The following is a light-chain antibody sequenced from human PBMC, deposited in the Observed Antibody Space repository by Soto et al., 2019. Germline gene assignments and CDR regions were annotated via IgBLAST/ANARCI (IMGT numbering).Light chain of an antibody. CDR2: KGT. J-gene: IGLJ1*01. V-gene: IGLV2-14*02. Sequence: QSALAQPASVSGSPGQSITISCTGTSSDVGAYNSVSWYQQHPHRAPQVIIYKGTQRPSGVSNRFSGSTSGNAASLTISALQTDDEADYYCSSYTDSTDYVFGTGTKV. CDR3: SSYTDSTDYV. CDR1: SSDVGAYNS.